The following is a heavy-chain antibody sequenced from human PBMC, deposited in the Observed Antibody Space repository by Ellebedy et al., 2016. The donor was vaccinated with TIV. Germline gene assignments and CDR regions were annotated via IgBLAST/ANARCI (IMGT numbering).Heavy chain of an antibody. V-gene: IGHV3-30-3*01. CDR3: AKVYDSSGYYFNAFDI. CDR2: ISYDGSNK. CDR1: GFTFSSYA. D-gene: IGHD3-22*01. J-gene: IGHJ3*02. Sequence: GGSLRLSXAASGFTFSSYAMHWVRQAPGKGLEWVAVISYDGSNKYYADSVKGRFTISRDNSKNTLYLQMNSLRAEDTAVYYCAKVYDSSGYYFNAFDIWGQGTMVTVSS.